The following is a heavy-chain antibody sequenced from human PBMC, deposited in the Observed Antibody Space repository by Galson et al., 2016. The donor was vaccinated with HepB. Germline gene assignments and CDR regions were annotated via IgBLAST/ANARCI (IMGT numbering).Heavy chain of an antibody. V-gene: IGHV3-74*01. CDR2: ISSDGNTT. J-gene: IGHJ5*02. CDR1: GFTFSDYY. CDR3: TRYLATVADTGFDP. D-gene: IGHD6-19*01. Sequence: SLRLSCAASGFTFSDYYTHWVRQGSGRGLMWASRISSDGNTTTYTDSVKGRFTISRDNAKNTLYLQMNSLRAEDTAMYFCTRYLATVADTGFDPWGQGTLVTVFS.